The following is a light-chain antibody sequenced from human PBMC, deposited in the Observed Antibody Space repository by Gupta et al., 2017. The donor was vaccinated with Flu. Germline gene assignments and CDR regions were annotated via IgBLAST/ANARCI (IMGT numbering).Light chain of an antibody. CDR3: RQTLQTPRT. Sequence: DIVMTQSQLSLPVTPGEPASISCRSSQSLLHSNGFNYLDWYLQKPGQSPQLLIYLGSNRASGVPDRVRGRGSVTDFRLKISRVEAEDVGLYYFRQTLQTPRTFAEGNKVEIK. CDR2: LGS. J-gene: IGKJ1*01. CDR1: QSLLHSNGFNY. V-gene: IGKV2-28*01.